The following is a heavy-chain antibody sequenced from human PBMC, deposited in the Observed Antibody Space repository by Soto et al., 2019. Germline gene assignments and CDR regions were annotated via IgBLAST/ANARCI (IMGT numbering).Heavy chain of an antibody. D-gene: IGHD2-15*01. CDR2: VSATGGST. J-gene: IGHJ6*02. Sequence: EVQLLESGGGLIQPGGSLRLSCAASGFNFSNYAMTWVRQAPGRGLEWVSAVSATGGSTYYADSVKGRFTISRDKSKNTLYLRAISLRAEDPAIYCRAKTLSGGRGHMYSCYGLDVWGQGTTVTVSS. V-gene: IGHV3-23*01. CDR3: AKTLSGGRGHMYSCYGLDV. CDR1: GFNFSNYA.